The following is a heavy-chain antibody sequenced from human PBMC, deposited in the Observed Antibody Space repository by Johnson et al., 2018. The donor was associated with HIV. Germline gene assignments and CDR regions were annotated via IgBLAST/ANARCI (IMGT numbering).Heavy chain of an antibody. D-gene: IGHD1-26*01. Sequence: VQLVESGGGEVRPGGSLRLSCAASGFTFSSYAMSWVRQAPGKGLEWVSAISGSGGSTYYAASVKGRFTISRDNSKNTLDFQMNSLRAEDTAVYFCAREGAWELRPGAFDIWGQGTMVTVSS. J-gene: IGHJ3*02. CDR2: ISGSGGST. V-gene: IGHV3-23*04. CDR1: GFTFSSYA. CDR3: AREGAWELRPGAFDI.